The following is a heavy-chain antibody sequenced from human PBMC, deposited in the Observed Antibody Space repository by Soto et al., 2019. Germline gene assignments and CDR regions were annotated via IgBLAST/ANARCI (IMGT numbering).Heavy chain of an antibody. CDR3: AKNHYGLPQY. J-gene: IGHJ4*02. CDR2: IGGSGGIS. CDR1: GFTFSNYP. V-gene: IGHV3-23*01. Sequence: WVSLRRSGAAGGFTFSNYPMNWVRETPGKGLEWVSTIGGSGGISYYADSVNGRFPISRDNSKNTLNLQMSTLRPADPAAYSCAKNHYGLPQYWGQGTLVTASS. D-gene: IGHD3-10*01.